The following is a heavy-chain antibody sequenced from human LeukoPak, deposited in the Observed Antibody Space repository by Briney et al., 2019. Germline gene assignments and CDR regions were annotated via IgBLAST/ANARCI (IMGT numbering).Heavy chain of an antibody. CDR1: GFTFSSYA. CDR3: ARELKSSSWYALCCPDY. D-gene: IGHD6-13*01. J-gene: IGHJ4*02. CDR2: ISYDGSNK. V-gene: IGHV3-30*04. Sequence: GRSLGLSCAASGFTFSSYAMHWVRQAPGKGLEWVAVISYDGSNKYYADSVKGRFTISRDNSKNTLYLQVNSLRAEDTAVYYCARELKSSSWYALCCPDYWGQGTLVTVSS.